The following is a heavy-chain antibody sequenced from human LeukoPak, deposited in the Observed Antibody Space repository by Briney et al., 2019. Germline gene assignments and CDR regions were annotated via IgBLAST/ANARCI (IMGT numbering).Heavy chain of an antibody. CDR3: ARGARGYCSSTSCYGNYYYYYGMDV. D-gene: IGHD2-2*03. V-gene: IGHV4-34*01. CDR2: INHSGST. Sequence: PSETLSLTCAVYGGSFSGYYWSWIRQPPGKGLEWIGEINHSGSTNYNPSLKSRVTISVDTSKNRFSLKLSSVTAADTAVYYCARGARGYCSSTSCYGNYYYYYGMDVWGQGTTVTVSS. CDR1: GGSFSGYY. J-gene: IGHJ6*02.